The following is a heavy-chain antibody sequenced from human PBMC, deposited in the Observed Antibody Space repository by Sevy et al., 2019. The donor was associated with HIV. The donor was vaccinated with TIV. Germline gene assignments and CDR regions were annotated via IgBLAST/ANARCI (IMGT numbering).Heavy chain of an antibody. CDR3: AKDMFPGEEVATITGGRGFDY. CDR2: ISWNSGGI. J-gene: IGHJ4*02. Sequence: GGSLRLSCAASGFTFDDYAMHWVRQAPGKGLEWVSGISWNSGGIGYADSVKGRFTISSDNAKNSLYLQMNSLRAEDMALYYCAKDMFPGEEVATITGGRGFDYWGQGTLVTVSS. D-gene: IGHD5-12*01. CDR1: GFTFDDYA. V-gene: IGHV3-9*03.